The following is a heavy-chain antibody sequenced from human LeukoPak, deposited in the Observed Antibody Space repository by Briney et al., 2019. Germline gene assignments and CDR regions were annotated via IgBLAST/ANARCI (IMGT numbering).Heavy chain of an antibody. CDR1: GYTFTYYY. Sequence: GASVKVSCKASGYTFTYYYVHWIRQAPGQGLEWMGWINSNSGGTNYAQKFQGRVTMTRDTSISTAYMELSRLRSDDTAVYYCARDYDILTGPTTDYWGQGTLVTVSS. CDR3: ARDYDILTGPTTDY. CDR2: INSNSGGT. J-gene: IGHJ4*02. V-gene: IGHV1-2*02. D-gene: IGHD3-9*01.